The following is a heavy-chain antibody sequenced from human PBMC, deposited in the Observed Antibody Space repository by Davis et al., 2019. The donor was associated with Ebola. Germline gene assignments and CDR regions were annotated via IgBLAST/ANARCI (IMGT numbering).Heavy chain of an antibody. V-gene: IGHV3-30*03. CDR3: AREDSGYDSSGYYYFLADY. CDR2: ISFDDGKTK. CDR1: GFTFSDSG. J-gene: IGHJ4*02. Sequence: GESLKISCVVSGFTFSDSGMHWVRQAPGKGLEWVADISFDDGKTKYYAASVKGRFSISRDNSKNTLFLQMNTLRVEDTAVYYCAREDSGYDSSGYYYFLADYWGQGTLVTVSS. D-gene: IGHD3-22*01.